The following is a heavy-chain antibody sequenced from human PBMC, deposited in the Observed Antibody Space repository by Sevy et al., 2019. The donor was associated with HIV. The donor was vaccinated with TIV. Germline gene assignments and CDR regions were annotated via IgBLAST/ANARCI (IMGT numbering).Heavy chain of an antibody. D-gene: IGHD3-10*01. Sequence: ASVKVSCKASGYTFTGYYMHWVRQAPGQGLEWMGWINPNSGGTNYAQKFQGRVTMTRETSISTAYMELSRLRSDDTAVYYCARGRQGYYGSGSYYMDDYWGQGTLVTVSS. CDR1: GYTFTGYY. V-gene: IGHV1-2*02. CDR3: ARGRQGYYGSGSYYMDDY. CDR2: INPNSGGT. J-gene: IGHJ4*02.